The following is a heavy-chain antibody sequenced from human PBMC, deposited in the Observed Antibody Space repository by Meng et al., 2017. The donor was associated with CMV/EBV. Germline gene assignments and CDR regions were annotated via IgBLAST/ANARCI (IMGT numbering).Heavy chain of an antibody. J-gene: IGHJ6*02. CDR1: GFTFSSYS. CDR2: ISSSSSYI. Sequence: GGSLRLSCAASGFTFSSYSMNWVRQAPGKGLEWVSSISSSSSYIYYADSVTGRFTISRDNAKNSLYLQMNSLRAEDTAVYYCARDLSNYDILTGYQYYYYGMDVWGQGTTVTVSS. V-gene: IGHV3-21*01. CDR3: ARDLSNYDILTGYQYYYYGMDV. D-gene: IGHD3-9*01.